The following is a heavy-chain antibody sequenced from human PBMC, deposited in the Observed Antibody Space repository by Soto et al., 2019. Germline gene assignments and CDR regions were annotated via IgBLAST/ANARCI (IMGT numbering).Heavy chain of an antibody. Sequence: GESLKISCKGSGYRFTSYWISWVRQMPGKGLEWMGRIDPSDSYTNYSPSFQGHVTISADKSISTAYLQWSSLKASDTAMYYCATQIGIAAADDYYYYYGMDVWGQGTTVTVSS. V-gene: IGHV5-10-1*01. CDR2: IDPSDSYT. D-gene: IGHD6-13*01. CDR1: GYRFTSYW. CDR3: ATQIGIAAADDYYYYYGMDV. J-gene: IGHJ6*02.